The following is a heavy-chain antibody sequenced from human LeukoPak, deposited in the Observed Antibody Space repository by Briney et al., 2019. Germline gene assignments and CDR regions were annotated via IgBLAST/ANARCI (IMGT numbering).Heavy chain of an antibody. Sequence: GGSLRLSCAASGFTFSTYAMHWVRQAPGKGLEWVAVISYDGSNKYYADSVKGRFTISRDNSKNTLYLQMNSLRAEDTAVYYCARDGEMATIYFDYWGQGTLVTVSS. CDR3: ARDGEMATIYFDY. CDR2: ISYDGSNK. V-gene: IGHV3-30*01. J-gene: IGHJ4*02. CDR1: GFTFSTYA. D-gene: IGHD5-24*01.